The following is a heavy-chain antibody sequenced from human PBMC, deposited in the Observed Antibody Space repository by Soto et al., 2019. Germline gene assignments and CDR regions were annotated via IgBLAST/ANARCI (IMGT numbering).Heavy chain of an antibody. D-gene: IGHD2-2*01. CDR2: IWYDGSNK. CDR3: AREAVLGGVPAAIDY. Sequence: HPGGSLRLSCAASGFTFSSYGMHWVRQAPGKGLEWVAVIWYDGSNKYYADSVKGRFTISRDNSKNTLYLQMNSLRAEDTAVYYCAREAVLGGVPAAIDYWGQGTLVTVSS. V-gene: IGHV3-33*01. J-gene: IGHJ4*02. CDR1: GFTFSSYG.